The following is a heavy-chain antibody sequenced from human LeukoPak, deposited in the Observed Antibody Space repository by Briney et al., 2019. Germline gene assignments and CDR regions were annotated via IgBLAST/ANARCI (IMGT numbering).Heavy chain of an antibody. CDR2: ISSSSSTI. D-gene: IGHD3-3*01. Sequence: GGSLRLSCAASGFTFSSYSMNWVRQAPGKGLEWVSYISSSSSTIYYADPVKGRFTISRDNAKNSLYLQMNSLRAEDTAVYYCARNGYDFRNYYYYYMDVWGKGTTVTVSS. V-gene: IGHV3-48*04. CDR3: ARNGYDFRNYYYYYMDV. J-gene: IGHJ6*03. CDR1: GFTFSSYS.